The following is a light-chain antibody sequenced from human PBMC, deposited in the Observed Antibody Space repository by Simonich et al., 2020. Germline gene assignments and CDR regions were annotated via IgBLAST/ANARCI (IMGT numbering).Light chain of an antibody. CDR1: QSVSSY. Sequence: EIVLTQSPATLSLSPGERATLSCRASQSVSSYLAWYQQKPGQAPRLLIYDASTRATGIPARFSGSESGTEFTLTISSLQSEDFAVYYCQQYNNWPPWTFGQGTKVEIK. J-gene: IGKJ1*01. CDR3: QQYNNWPPWT. V-gene: IGKV3-15*01. CDR2: DAS.